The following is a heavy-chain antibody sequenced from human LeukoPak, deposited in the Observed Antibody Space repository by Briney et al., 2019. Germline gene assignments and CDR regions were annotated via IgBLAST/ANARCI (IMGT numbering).Heavy chain of an antibody. CDR1: GFTFDDYA. V-gene: IGHV3-9*01. CDR2: ISWNSGSI. CDR3: AKGRVPLQEVYYFGY. J-gene: IGHJ4*02. Sequence: SGGSLRLSCAASGFTFDDYAMHWVRQAPGKGLEWVSGISWNSGSIGYADSVKGRFTISRDNAKNSLYLQMNSLRAEDTALYYCAKGRVPLQEVYYFGYWGQGTLVTVSS. D-gene: IGHD4-11*01.